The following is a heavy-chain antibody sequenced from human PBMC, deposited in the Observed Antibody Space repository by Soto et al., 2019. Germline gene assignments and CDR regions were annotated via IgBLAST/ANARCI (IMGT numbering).Heavy chain of an antibody. D-gene: IGHD3-22*01. J-gene: IGHJ4*02. CDR3: AHLPRDYDSSGAFDY. CDR2: IYWNDDK. Sequence: GSGPTLVNPTQTLTLTCTFSGFSLSTSGVGVGWIRQPPGKALEWLALIYWNDDKRYSPSLKSRLTITKDTSKNQVVLTMTNMDPVDTATYCCAHLPRDYDSSGAFDYWGQGTLVTVSS. V-gene: IGHV2-5*01. CDR1: GFSLSTSGVG.